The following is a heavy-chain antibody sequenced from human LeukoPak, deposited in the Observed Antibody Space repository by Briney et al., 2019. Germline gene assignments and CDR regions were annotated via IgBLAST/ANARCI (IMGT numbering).Heavy chain of an antibody. D-gene: IGHD2-2*01. J-gene: IGHJ3*02. Sequence: PGGSLRPSCAASGFTFSSYSMNWVRQAPGKGLEWVSSISSSSSYIYYADSVKGRFTISRDNAKNSLYLQMNSLRAEDTAVYYCARALWVPAAIEEAFDIWGQGTMVTVSS. CDR3: ARALWVPAAIEEAFDI. V-gene: IGHV3-21*01. CDR2: ISSSSSYI. CDR1: GFTFSSYS.